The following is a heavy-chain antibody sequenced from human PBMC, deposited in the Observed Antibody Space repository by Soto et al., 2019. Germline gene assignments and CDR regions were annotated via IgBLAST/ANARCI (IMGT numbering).Heavy chain of an antibody. CDR2: ISSSSSYI. D-gene: IGHD3-22*01. V-gene: IGHV3-21*01. CDR3: ARDLPHSSGYYYGPNPGAFDI. Sequence: PGGSLRLSCAASGFTFSSYSMNWVRQAPGKGLEWVSSISSSSSYIYYADSVKGRFTISRDNSKNTLYLQMNSLRAEDTAVYYCARDLPHSSGYYYGPNPGAFDIWGQGTMVTVSS. CDR1: GFTFSSYS. J-gene: IGHJ3*02.